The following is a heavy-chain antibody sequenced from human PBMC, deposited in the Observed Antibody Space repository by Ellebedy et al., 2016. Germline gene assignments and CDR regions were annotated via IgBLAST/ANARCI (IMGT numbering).Heavy chain of an antibody. CDR3: ARGVYDFWSGYYTFDY. Sequence: GGSLRLSXVPSGFTFSSYAMSWVRQAPGKGLEWVGRIKNKANSYTTEYAASVKGRVTISRDDSKNSLYLQMNSLKTEDTAVYYCARGVYDFWSGYYTFDYWGQGTLVTVSS. V-gene: IGHV3-72*01. CDR1: GFTFSSYA. D-gene: IGHD3-3*01. J-gene: IGHJ4*02. CDR2: IKNKANSYTT.